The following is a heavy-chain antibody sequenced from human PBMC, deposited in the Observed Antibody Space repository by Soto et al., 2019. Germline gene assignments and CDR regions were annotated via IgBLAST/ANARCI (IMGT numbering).Heavy chain of an antibody. CDR3: ARAEWLIIRVPYYYGMDV. CDR2: INPSGGST. D-gene: IGHD3-10*01. J-gene: IGHJ6*02. CDR1: GYTFTSYY. V-gene: IGHV1-46*01. Sequence: RASVKVSCKASGYTFTSYYMHWVRQAPGQGLEWMGIINPSGGSTSYAQKFQGRVTMTRDTSTSTVYMELSSLRSEDTAVYYCARAEWLIIRVPYYYGMDVWGQGTTVTVSS.